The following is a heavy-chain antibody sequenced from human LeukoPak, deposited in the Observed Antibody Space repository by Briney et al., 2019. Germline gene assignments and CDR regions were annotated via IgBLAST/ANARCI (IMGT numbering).Heavy chain of an antibody. V-gene: IGHV3-21*01. CDR1: GFTFSSYN. J-gene: IGHJ4*02. CDR2: ISSSSTYI. D-gene: IGHD1-26*01. Sequence: GGSLRLSCAASGFTFSSYNMNWVRQAPGKGLEWVSSISSSSTYIYYADSVKGRFTISRDNAKKSLYLQMNSLRAEDTAVYYCARDQGGCDPYYFDYWGQGTLVTVSS. CDR3: ARDQGGCDPYYFDY.